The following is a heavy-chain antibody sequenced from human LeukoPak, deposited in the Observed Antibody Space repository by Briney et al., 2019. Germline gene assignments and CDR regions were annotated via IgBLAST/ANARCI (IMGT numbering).Heavy chain of an antibody. D-gene: IGHD5-18*01. Sequence: ASVKVSCKASGYTFTGYYMHWVRQAPGQGLEWMGWINCNSGVTSYAQKFQGRVTMTRDTSISTAYMELSRLRSDDTAVYFCARSSIQLWFLDYWGQGTLVTVSS. V-gene: IGHV1-2*02. J-gene: IGHJ4*02. CDR1: GYTFTGYY. CDR3: ARSSIQLWFLDY. CDR2: INCNSGVT.